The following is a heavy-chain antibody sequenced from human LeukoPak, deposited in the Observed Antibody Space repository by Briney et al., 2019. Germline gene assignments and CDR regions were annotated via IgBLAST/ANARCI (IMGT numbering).Heavy chain of an antibody. J-gene: IGHJ3*02. CDR3: AKGLTYYYDSSGYRGDAFDI. V-gene: IGHV3-23*01. D-gene: IGHD3-22*01. CDR2: ISGSGGST. Sequence: GGSLRLSCAASGFTFSSYAMSWVRQAPGKGLEWVSAISGSGGSTYYADSVKGRFTISRDNSKNTLYLQVNSLRAEDTAVYYCAKGLTYYYDSSGYRGDAFDIWGQGTMVTVSS. CDR1: GFTFSSYA.